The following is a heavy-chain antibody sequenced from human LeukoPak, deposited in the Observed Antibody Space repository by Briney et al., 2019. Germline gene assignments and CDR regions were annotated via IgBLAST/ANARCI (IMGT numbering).Heavy chain of an antibody. V-gene: IGHV3-7*01. CDR1: GFTFSSYA. J-gene: IGHJ2*01. D-gene: IGHD3-22*01. Sequence: GGSLRLSCAASGFTFSSYAMHWVRQAPGKGLEWVANIKQEGSEKYYVDSVKGRFTMSRDNAKNSLYLQMNSLRAEDTAVYYCARGPNDSSGYYFTLWGRGTLVTVSS. CDR3: ARGPNDSSGYYFTL. CDR2: IKQEGSEK.